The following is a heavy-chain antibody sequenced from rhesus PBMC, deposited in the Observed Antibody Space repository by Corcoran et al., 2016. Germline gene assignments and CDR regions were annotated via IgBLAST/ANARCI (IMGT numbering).Heavy chain of an antibody. J-gene: IGHJ1*01. CDR2: ISYRGPP. CDR1: GGSISSSYSY. CDR3: ARDQQDRRARETYFEF. V-gene: IGHV4-122*02. Sequence: QVHLQESGPGLVKPSETLSLTCAVSGGSISSSYSYWTWNRQAPGKGLEWIGYISYRGPPTYNSSLTSRVTISRDTSKNQFSLNLNSVTAADTAMYYGARDQQDRRARETYFEFWGQGALVTVSS. D-gene: IGHD2-2*01.